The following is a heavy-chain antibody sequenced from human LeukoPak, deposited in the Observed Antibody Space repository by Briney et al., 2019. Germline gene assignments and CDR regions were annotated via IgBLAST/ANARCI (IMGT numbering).Heavy chain of an antibody. CDR3: ALYYYDSSGYYPEYFQH. CDR1: GYTLTELF. CDR2: FDPEDGET. Sequence: ASVKVSCKVSGYTLTELFMHWVRQAPGKGLEWMGGFDPEDGETIYAQKFQGRVTMTEDTSTDTAYMELSSLRSEDTAVYYCALYYYDSSGYYPEYFQHWGQGTLVTVSS. D-gene: IGHD3-22*01. V-gene: IGHV1-24*01. J-gene: IGHJ1*01.